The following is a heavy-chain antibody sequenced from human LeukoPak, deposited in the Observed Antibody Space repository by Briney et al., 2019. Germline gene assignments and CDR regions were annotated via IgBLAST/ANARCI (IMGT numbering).Heavy chain of an antibody. J-gene: IGHJ4*02. CDR2: TVSRGTT. V-gene: IGHV3-23*01. Sequence: GGSLRLSCVASGFTFTSDAMNWVRQAPGKGLEWVSSTVSRGTTQYADSVKGRFTVSRDTSKNTLYLQMNSLRADDTAVYYCAKSAYSDSSGYYREYCFDYWGQGTLVTVSS. CDR1: GFTFTSDA. D-gene: IGHD3-22*01. CDR3: AKSAYSDSSGYYREYCFDY.